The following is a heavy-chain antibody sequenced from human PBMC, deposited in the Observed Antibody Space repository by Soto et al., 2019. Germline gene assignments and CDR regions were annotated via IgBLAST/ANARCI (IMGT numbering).Heavy chain of an antibody. CDR2: IIPIFGTA. J-gene: IGHJ6*02. CDR1: GGTFSSYA. D-gene: IGHD3-3*01. Sequence: QVQLVQSGAEVKKPGSSVKVSCKASGGTFSSYAISWVRQAPGQGLEWMGGIIPIFGTANYAQKFQGRVTITADESTSTAYMELSSLRSEDTVVYYCAVVLASPRVYYCGMDVWGQGTTVTVSS. CDR3: AVVLASPRVYYCGMDV. V-gene: IGHV1-69*01.